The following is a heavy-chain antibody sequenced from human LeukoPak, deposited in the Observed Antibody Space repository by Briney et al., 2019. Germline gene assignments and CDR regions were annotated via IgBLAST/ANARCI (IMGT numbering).Heavy chain of an antibody. CDR1: GYSISSGYY. CDR3: ARHHYDILTAPIVANSFDY. CDR2: INHSGST. V-gene: IGHV4-38-2*02. J-gene: IGHJ4*02. Sequence: SETLSLTCTVSGYSISSGYYWGWIRQPPGKGLEWIGEINHSGSTNYNPSLKSRVTISVDTSKNQFSLKLSSVTAADTAVYYCARHHYDILTAPIVANSFDYWGQGTLVTVSS. D-gene: IGHD3-9*01.